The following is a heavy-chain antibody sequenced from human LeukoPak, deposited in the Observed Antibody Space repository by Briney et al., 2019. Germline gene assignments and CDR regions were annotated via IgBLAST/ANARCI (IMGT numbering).Heavy chain of an antibody. CDR3: ARAGRYCSGGSCYYIY. D-gene: IGHD2-15*01. J-gene: IGHJ4*02. CDR2: INPNSGGT. CDR1: GYTFTGYY. V-gene: IGHV1-2*06. Sequence: ASVKVSCKASGYTFTGYYMHWVRQAPGQGLEWMGRINPNSGGTNYAQKFQGRVTMTRDTSISTAYMERSRLRSDDTAVYYCARAGRYCSGGSCYYIYWGQGTLVTVSS.